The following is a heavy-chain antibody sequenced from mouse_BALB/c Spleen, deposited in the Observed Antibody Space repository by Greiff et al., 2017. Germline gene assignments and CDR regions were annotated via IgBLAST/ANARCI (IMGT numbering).Heavy chain of an antibody. CDR2: IYPGSGST. J-gene: IGHJ3*01. Sequence: QVQLQQPGAELVKPGTSVKLSCKASGYNFTSYWINWVKLRPGQGLEWIGDIYPGSGSTNYNEKFKSKATLTVDTSSSTAYMQLSSLASEDSALYYCARGLRFAYWGQGTLVTVSA. CDR1: GYNFTSYW. V-gene: IGHV1-55*01. D-gene: IGHD2-1*01. CDR3: ARGLRFAY.